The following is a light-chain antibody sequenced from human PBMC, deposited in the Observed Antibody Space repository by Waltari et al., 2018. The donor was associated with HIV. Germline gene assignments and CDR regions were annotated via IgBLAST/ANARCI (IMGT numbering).Light chain of an antibody. J-gene: IGLJ1*01. V-gene: IGLV2-23*02. CDR3: CSYAGTSTYV. CDR1: SSDVASYNL. CDR2: AVT. Sequence: QSALTQPASVSGSPGQSITISCTGTSSDVASYNLVSWYQHHPGKAPKVMIYAVTKRPSGVSDRFSGSKSGNTASLTISGLQPDDEADYYCCSYAGTSTYVFGTGTKVTVL.